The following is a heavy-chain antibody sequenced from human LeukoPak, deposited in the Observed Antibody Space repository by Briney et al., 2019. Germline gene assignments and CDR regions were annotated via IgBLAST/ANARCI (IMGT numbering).Heavy chain of an antibody. Sequence: SWIRQPPGKGLEWIGYVYYSGSTYYNPSLKSRVTISVDTSKNQFSLKLSSVTAADTAAYYCARVRYYYDSSGYYYYFDYWGQGTLVTVSS. J-gene: IGHJ4*02. D-gene: IGHD3-22*01. V-gene: IGHV4-30-4*01. CDR2: VYYSGST. CDR3: ARVRYYYDSSGYYYYFDY.